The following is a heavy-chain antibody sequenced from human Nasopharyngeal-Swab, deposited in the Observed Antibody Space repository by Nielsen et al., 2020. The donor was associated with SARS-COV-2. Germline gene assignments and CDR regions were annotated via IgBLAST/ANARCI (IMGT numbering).Heavy chain of an antibody. D-gene: IGHD2-15*01. CDR1: GFPLTSYA. J-gene: IGHJ6*02. CDR3: AKDLDCSGGSCYYYGMDV. Sequence: GESLKISCAVSGFPLTSYAMTWVRQAPGKGLEWVSAISGSGGSTYYADSVRGRFTISRDNSKNTLYLQMNSLRAEDTAVYYCAKDLDCSGGSCYYYGMDVWGQGTTVTVSS. CDR2: ISGSGGST. V-gene: IGHV3-23*01.